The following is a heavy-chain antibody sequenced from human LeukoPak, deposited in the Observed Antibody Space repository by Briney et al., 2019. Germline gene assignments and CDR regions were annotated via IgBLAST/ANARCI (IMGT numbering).Heavy chain of an antibody. CDR1: GGTFSSYA. CDR3: ARDATLAGRSFDY. V-gene: IGHV1-69*05. J-gene: IGHJ4*02. CDR2: IIPIFGTA. D-gene: IGHD6-19*01. Sequence: ASVKVSCKASGGTFSSYAISWVRQAPGQGLEWMGGIIPIFGTANYAQKFQGRVTITTDESTSTAYMELSSLRSEDTAVYYCARDATLAGRSFDYWGRGTLVTVSS.